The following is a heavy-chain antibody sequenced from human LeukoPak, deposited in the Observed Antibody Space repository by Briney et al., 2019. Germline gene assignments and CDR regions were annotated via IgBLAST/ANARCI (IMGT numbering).Heavy chain of an antibody. Sequence: GGSLRLSCAAPGFTFSSYGMHWVRQAPGKGLEWVAVISYDGSNKYYADPVKGRFTISRDNSKNTLYLQMNSLRAEDTAVYYCAKDLQWFGELLDYWGQGTLVTVSS. CDR1: GFTFSSYG. V-gene: IGHV3-30*18. J-gene: IGHJ4*02. CDR2: ISYDGSNK. D-gene: IGHD3-10*01. CDR3: AKDLQWFGELLDY.